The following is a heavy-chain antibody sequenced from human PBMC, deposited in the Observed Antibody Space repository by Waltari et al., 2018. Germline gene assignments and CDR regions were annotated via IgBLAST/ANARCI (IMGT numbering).Heavy chain of an antibody. Sequence: QVQLVQSGAEVKKPGSSVKVSCKASGGTFSSYAISWVRQAPGQGLEWMGGIIPIFGTATYGATFQGIVTITAHKSTSTPYMELSSLRSEDTAVYYWASRTHYCSSTSCYGDYYYYYMDVWGKGTTVTVSS. CDR3: ASRTHYCSSTSCYGDYYYYYMDV. CDR1: GGTFSSYA. V-gene: IGHV1-69*14. J-gene: IGHJ6*03. CDR2: IIPIFGTA. D-gene: IGHD2-2*01.